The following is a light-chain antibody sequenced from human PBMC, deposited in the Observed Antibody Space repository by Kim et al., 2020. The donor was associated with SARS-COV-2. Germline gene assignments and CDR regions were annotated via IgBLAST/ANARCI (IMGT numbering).Light chain of an antibody. CDR1: QDINNY. CDR3: QQYQSSPVT. J-gene: IGKJ5*01. V-gene: IGKV1-16*02. CDR2: AAS. Sequence: ASVGDRVTITCRASQDINNYLVWFQQKPGKAPRFLIYAASSLQSGVPSKFSGSGSGTDFTLTISSLQPEDFATYYCQQYQSSPVTFGQGTKLEIK.